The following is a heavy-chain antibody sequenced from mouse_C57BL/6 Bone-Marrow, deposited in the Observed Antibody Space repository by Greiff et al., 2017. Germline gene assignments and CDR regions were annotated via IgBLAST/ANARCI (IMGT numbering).Heavy chain of an antibody. CDR2: FYPGSGSI. V-gene: IGHV1-62-2*01. CDR1: GYNFTEYT. Sequence: QVQLQESGAELVKPGASVKLSCKASGYNFTEYTIHWVKQRSGQGLEWIGWFYPGSGSIKYNAKFKDKATLTADKSSSTVYMALSRLTSEDSAVYFGERHERGMVTRAWFAYWGQGTLVTVSA. D-gene: IGHD2-2*01. CDR3: ERHERGMVTRAWFAY. J-gene: IGHJ3*01.